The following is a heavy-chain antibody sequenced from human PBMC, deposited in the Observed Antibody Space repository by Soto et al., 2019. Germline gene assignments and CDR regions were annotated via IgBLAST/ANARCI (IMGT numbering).Heavy chain of an antibody. Sequence: QVQLVQSGAEVKKPGSSVKVSCKASGGTFSSYAISWVRQAPGQGLEWMGGIIPIFGTANYAQKFQGRVTITADESTSTAYMELSSLRSEDTAVYYCARVACSGGSCYSVDYYYGMDVWGQGTTVTVSS. D-gene: IGHD2-15*01. J-gene: IGHJ6*02. CDR2: IIPIFGTA. CDR3: ARVACSGGSCYSVDYYYGMDV. CDR1: GGTFSSYA. V-gene: IGHV1-69*01.